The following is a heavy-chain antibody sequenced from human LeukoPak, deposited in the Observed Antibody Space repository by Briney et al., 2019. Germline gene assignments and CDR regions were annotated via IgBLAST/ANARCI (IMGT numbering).Heavy chain of an antibody. CDR1: GFTFSSYS. J-gene: IGHJ4*02. D-gene: IGHD3-22*01. V-gene: IGHV3-21*01. CDR3: ARAEYYYDSSGYPTH. CDR2: ISSSSSYI. Sequence: GGSLRLSCAASGFTFSSYSMNWVGQAPGKALEWVSSISSSSSYIYYADSVKGRFTISRDNAKNSLYLQMNSLRAEDTAVYYCARAEYYYDSSGYPTHWGQGTLVTVSS.